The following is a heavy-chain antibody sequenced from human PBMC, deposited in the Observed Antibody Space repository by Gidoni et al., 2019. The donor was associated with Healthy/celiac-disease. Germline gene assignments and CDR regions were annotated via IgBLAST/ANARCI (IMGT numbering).Heavy chain of an antibody. CDR1: GFTFSNAW. D-gene: IGHD2-8*01. CDR3: TTDVKVKWHKDRTVY. Sequence: EVQLVESGGGLVKPGGSLRLSCAASGFTFSNAWMSWVRQAPGKGLEWVGRIKSKTDGGTTDYAAPVKGRFTISRDDSKNTLYLQMNSLKTEDTAVYYCTTDVKVKWHKDRTVYWGQGTLVTVSS. CDR2: IKSKTDGGTT. V-gene: IGHV3-15*01. J-gene: IGHJ4*02.